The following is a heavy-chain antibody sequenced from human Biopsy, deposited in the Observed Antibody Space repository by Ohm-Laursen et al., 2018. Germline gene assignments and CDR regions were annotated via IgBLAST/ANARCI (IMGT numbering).Heavy chain of an antibody. J-gene: IGHJ4*02. D-gene: IGHD2-15*01. CDR2: IYPNSGDT. Sequence: GASVKVSCKASGDAFLGYYLHWVRQAPGQGLEWMGSIYPNSGDTDFAQKFQGRVSMTRDTSVSTAYLELSSLRSDDTAIYYCARDLLGWSLHSWGQGTLVTVSS. CDR3: ARDLLGWSLHS. V-gene: IGHV1-2*02. CDR1: GDAFLGYY.